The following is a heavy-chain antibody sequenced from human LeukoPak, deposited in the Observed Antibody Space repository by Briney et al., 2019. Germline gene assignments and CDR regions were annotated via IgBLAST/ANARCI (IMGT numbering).Heavy chain of an antibody. CDR2: FDASDSYT. V-gene: IGHV5-10-1*01. CDR1: GYSFTSYL. CDR3: ARQDCSSTSCYYYFDY. Sequence: GEPLKISCKGAGYSFTSYLISCVRQMRGKGLEWMGRFDASDSYTNYSPSFQGHVTISADKSIRTAYLQWSSLKASDTAMYYCARQDCSSTSCYYYFDYWGQPTLATVSS. D-gene: IGHD2-2*01. J-gene: IGHJ4*02.